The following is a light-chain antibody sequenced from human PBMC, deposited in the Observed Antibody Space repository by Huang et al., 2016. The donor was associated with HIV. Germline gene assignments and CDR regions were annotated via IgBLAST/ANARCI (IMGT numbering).Light chain of an antibody. CDR2: GAS. J-gene: IGKJ1*01. CDR3: QQYDSTPWT. CDR1: QSVSSSY. Sequence: EIVLTQSPGTLSLSPVERATLSCRASQSVSSSYLAWYQHKPGQAPRLLFYGASSRATGIPDVFSGSGSGTDFTLTISRLEPEDFALYYCQQYDSTPWTFGQGTKVEIK. V-gene: IGKV3-20*01.